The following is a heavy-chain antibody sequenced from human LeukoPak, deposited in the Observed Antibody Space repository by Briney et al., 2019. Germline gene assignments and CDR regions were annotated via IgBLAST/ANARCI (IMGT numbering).Heavy chain of an antibody. V-gene: IGHV4-59*01. CDR2: IYYSGNS. CDR3: ARGFYSASSFDY. J-gene: IGHJ4*02. Sequence: SETLSLTCTVSGGSISGYFWNWIRQSPGKGLEWIGYIYYSGNSDYNPSLKSRVTISVDTSKNQLSLNLSSVTAADTAVYYCARGFYSASSFDYWGQGTLVTVSS. D-gene: IGHD2-21*01. CDR1: GGSISGYF.